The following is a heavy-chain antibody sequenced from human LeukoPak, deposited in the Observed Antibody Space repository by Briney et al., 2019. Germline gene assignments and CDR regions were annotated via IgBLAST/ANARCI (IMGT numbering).Heavy chain of an antibody. CDR1: GFTFSSYS. CDR3: ARDTAYSNPPDYMDV. D-gene: IGHD4-11*01. J-gene: IGHJ6*03. V-gene: IGHV3-48*01. CDR2: ISSSSSTI. Sequence: PGGSLRLSCAASGFTFSSYSMNWVRQAPGKGLEWVSYISSSSSTIYYADSVKGRFTISRDNAKNSLYLQMNSLRAEDTAVYYCARDTAYSNPPDYMDVWGKGTTVTVPS.